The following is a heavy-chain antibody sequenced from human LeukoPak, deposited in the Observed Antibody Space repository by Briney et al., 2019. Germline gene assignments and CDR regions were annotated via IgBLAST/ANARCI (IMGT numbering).Heavy chain of an antibody. CDR2: ISGSGGST. J-gene: IGHJ1*01. Sequence: GGSLRLSCAASGFTFSSYAMSWVRQAPGKGLEWVSAISGSGGSTYYADSVKGRFTISRDNSKNTLYLQMNSLRAEDTAVYYCAKDPLPPVGSGSHEEAEYFQHWGQGTLVTVSS. D-gene: IGHD3-10*01. V-gene: IGHV3-23*01. CDR3: AKDPLPPVGSGSHEEAEYFQH. CDR1: GFTFSSYA.